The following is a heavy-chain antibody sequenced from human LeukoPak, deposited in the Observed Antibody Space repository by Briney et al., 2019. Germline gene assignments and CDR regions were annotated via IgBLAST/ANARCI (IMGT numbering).Heavy chain of an antibody. V-gene: IGHV3-30*03. Sequence: GGSLRLSCAASGFTFSSHGMHWVRQAPGKGLEWVAVISYDGSNKYYADSVKGRFTISRDNSKNTLYLQMNSLRAEDTAVYYCARGSGWFYPWGQGTLVTVSS. J-gene: IGHJ5*02. CDR2: ISYDGSNK. CDR1: GFTFSSHG. D-gene: IGHD2-8*02. CDR3: ARGSGWFYP.